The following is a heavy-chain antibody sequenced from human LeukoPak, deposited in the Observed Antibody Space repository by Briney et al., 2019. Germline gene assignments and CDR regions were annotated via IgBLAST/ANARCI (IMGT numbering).Heavy chain of an antibody. CDR3: ARDQTFDY. CDR1: GFTFTGYG. V-gene: IGHV1-18*01. Sequence: ASVKVSCKASGFTFTGYGISGVRQAPGQGLEWLGWISAHNGNTNYAQKLQGRVTMTTDTSTNTAYMELRSLRSDDTAVYYCARDQTFDYWGQGTLVTVSS. J-gene: IGHJ4*02. CDR2: ISAHNGNT.